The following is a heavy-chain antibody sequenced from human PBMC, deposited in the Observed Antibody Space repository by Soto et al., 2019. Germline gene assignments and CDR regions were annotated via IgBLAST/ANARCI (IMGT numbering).Heavy chain of an antibody. V-gene: IGHV3-30*18. CDR3: AKWFGELFDGFDV. CDR2: ISYDGSNK. Sequence: QVQLVESGGGGVQPGRSLRLSCAGSGFSFSDFGMHWVRQAPGKWLEWVAVISYDGSNKNFADSVKSRFAISRDTSKNMMYLQMHSLRPEDTAVYYCAKWFGELFDGFDVWGQGTVVTVSS. J-gene: IGHJ3*01. CDR1: GFSFSDFG. D-gene: IGHD3-10*01.